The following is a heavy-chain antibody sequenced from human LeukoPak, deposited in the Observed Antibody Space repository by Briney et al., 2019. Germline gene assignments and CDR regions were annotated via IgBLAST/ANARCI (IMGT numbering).Heavy chain of an antibody. CDR1: GGSLSSYS. V-gene: IGHV4-59*12. Sequence: SETLSLTCTVSGGSLSSYSWGWVRQSPGRGLEWIGYIYYSGSTIYNPSLKSRVTISIDTSKSQFSMKLNSVTAADTAVYYCAGDYASGSYRFDYWGQGTLVTVSS. D-gene: IGHD3-10*01. CDR2: IYYSGST. J-gene: IGHJ4*02. CDR3: AGDYASGSYRFDY.